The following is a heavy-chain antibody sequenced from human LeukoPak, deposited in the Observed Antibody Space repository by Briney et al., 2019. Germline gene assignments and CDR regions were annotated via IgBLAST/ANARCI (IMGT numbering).Heavy chain of an antibody. CDR3: ARDLEVEERSDY. CDR2: IIPIFGTA. Sequence: SVKVSCKASGGTFSSYAISWVRQAPGQGLEWMGGIIPIFGTANYAQKFQGRVTITTDESTSTAYMELSSLRSEDTAVYYCARDLEVEERSDYWGQGTLVTVSS. D-gene: IGHD1-1*01. CDR1: GGTFSSYA. J-gene: IGHJ4*02. V-gene: IGHV1-69*05.